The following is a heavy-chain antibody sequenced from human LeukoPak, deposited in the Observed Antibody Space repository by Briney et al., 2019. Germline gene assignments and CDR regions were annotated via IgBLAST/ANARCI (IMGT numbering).Heavy chain of an antibody. CDR2: IVVGSGNT. J-gene: IGHJ6*03. CDR3: ATVRYYYDSSGYYYYYMDV. CDR1: GFTFTSSA. D-gene: IGHD3-22*01. Sequence: SVKVSCKASGFTFTSSAVQWVRQARGQRLEWIGWIVVGSGNTNYAQKFQERVTITRDMSTSTAYMELSSLRSEDTAVYYCATVRYYYDSSGYYYYYMDVWGKGTTVTVSS. V-gene: IGHV1-58*01.